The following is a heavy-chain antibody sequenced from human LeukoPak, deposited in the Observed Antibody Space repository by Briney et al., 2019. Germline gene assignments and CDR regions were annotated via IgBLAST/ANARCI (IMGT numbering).Heavy chain of an antibody. CDR2: ISGSGGST. Sequence: GGSLRLSCAASGFTFSNAWMSWVRQAPGKGLEWVSAISGSGGSTYYADSVKGRFTISRDNSKNTLYLQMNSLRAEDTAVYYCAKLEGSSSAHFDYWGQGTLVTVSS. V-gene: IGHV3-23*01. D-gene: IGHD6-6*01. CDR3: AKLEGSSSAHFDY. CDR1: GFTFSNAW. J-gene: IGHJ4*02.